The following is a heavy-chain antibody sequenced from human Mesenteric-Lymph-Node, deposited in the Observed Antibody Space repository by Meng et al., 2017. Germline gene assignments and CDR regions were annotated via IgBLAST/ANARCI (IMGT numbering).Heavy chain of an antibody. D-gene: IGHD4-11*01. Sequence: QGQRGVLGGGVFQPGRSLRLSCAASGFTFSSYGMHWVRQAPGKGLEWVAVIWYDGSNKYYADSVKGRFTISRDNSKNTLYLQMNSLRAEDTAVYYCARDQPSMTTAMIDYWGQGTLVTVSS. CDR1: GFTFSSYG. J-gene: IGHJ4*02. CDR2: IWYDGSNK. V-gene: IGHV3-33*01. CDR3: ARDQPSMTTAMIDY.